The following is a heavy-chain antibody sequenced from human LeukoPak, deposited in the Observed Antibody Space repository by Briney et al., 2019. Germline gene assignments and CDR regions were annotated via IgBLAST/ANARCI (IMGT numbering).Heavy chain of an antibody. Sequence: GGSLRLSCAASKFTFNNYAMSWVRQAPGKGLEWVSAVSGSGFSTYYADSVKGRFTISRDNSKNTLYLQMNSLRAEDTAVYYCAKWDWNFIGDVWGKGTTVTVSS. D-gene: IGHD1-7*01. J-gene: IGHJ6*04. V-gene: IGHV3-23*01. CDR3: AKWDWNFIGDV. CDR1: KFTFNNYA. CDR2: VSGSGFST.